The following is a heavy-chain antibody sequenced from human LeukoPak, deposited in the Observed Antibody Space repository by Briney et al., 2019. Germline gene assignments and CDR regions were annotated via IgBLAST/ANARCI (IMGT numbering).Heavy chain of an antibody. CDR2: ISAYNGNT. J-gene: IGHJ4*02. D-gene: IGHD3-10*01. Sequence: ASVKVSCKASGYTFTSYGISWVRQAPGQGLEWMGWISAYNGNTNYAQKHQGRVTITTDTSTSTAYLELRSLRSDDTAVYYCARDSPHTMVRGVNFDYWGQGTLDTVSS. CDR3: ARDSPHTMVRGVNFDY. V-gene: IGHV1-18*01. CDR1: GYTFTSYG.